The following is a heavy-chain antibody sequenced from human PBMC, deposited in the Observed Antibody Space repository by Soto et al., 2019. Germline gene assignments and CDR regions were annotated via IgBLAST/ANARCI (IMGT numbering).Heavy chain of an antibody. CDR1: GGSISSYY. D-gene: IGHD5-12*01. Sequence: PSETLSLTCTVSGGSISSYYWSWIRQPPGKGLEWIGYIYYSGSTNYNPSLKSRVTISVDTSKNQFSLKLSSVTAADTAVYYCARVGSGYNFMGYFDYWGQGTLVTVSS. CDR2: IYYSGST. CDR3: ARVGSGYNFMGYFDY. V-gene: IGHV4-59*01. J-gene: IGHJ4*02.